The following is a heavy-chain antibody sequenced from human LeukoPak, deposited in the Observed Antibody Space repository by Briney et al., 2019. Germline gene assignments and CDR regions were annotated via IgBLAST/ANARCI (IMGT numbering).Heavy chain of an antibody. D-gene: IGHD3-9*01. V-gene: IGHV4-31*03. CDR2: TSYSEGT. CDR3: ARHGVRYFRRLDY. CDR1: GGSVSRGGYY. J-gene: IGHJ4*02. Sequence: SETLSLTCTVSGGSVSRGGYYWNWIRQHPGKGLEWIGFTSYSEGTYYNPSLMSRITISVDRSQNQFSLKMRDVTAADTAVYYCARHGVRYFRRLDYWGQGTLVTVSS.